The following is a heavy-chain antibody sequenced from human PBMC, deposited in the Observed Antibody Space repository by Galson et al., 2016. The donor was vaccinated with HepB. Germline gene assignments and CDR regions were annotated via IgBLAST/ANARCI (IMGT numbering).Heavy chain of an antibody. CDR2: IYSGGFT. CDR1: GFTVSSNY. Sequence: SLRLSCAASGFTVSSNYMSWVRQAPGKGLEWVSVIYSGGFTYYADSVKGRFTISRDNSKNTMSLQMNSLRVDDTAVYYCVQGSTAPAVWGKGTTVTVSS. J-gene: IGHJ6*04. V-gene: IGHV3-53*01. D-gene: IGHD1-26*01. CDR3: VQGSTAPAV.